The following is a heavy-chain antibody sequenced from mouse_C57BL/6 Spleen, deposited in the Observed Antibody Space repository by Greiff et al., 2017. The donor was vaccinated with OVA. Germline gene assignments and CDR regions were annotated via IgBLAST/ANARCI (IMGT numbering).Heavy chain of an antibody. D-gene: IGHD1-1*01. CDR2: INYDGSST. V-gene: IGHV5-16*01. Sequence: EVMLVESEGGLVQPGSSMKLSCTASGFTFSDYYMAWVRQVPEKGLEWVANINYDGSSTYYLDSLKSRFIISRDNAKNILYLQMSSLKSEDTATYYCARDGGNYGSSYDYYAMDYWGQGTSVTVSS. CDR1: GFTFSDYY. CDR3: ARDGGNYGSSYDYYAMDY. J-gene: IGHJ4*01.